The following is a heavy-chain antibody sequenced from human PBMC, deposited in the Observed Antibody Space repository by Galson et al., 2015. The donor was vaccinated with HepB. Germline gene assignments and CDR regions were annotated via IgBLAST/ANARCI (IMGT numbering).Heavy chain of an antibody. CDR1: GFTFSDYY. CDR2: ISSNGRTI. D-gene: IGHD3-9*01. Sequence: SLRLSCAASGFTFSDYYMSWIRQAPGKGLEWVSYISSNGRTIYYADSVKGRFTISRDNTKNSLNLQMNSLRVEDTAVYYCARAEYYDIGAGYFYYHMDVWGNGTTDTV. V-gene: IGHV3-11*01. CDR3: ARAEYYDIGAGYFYYHMDV. J-gene: IGHJ6*03.